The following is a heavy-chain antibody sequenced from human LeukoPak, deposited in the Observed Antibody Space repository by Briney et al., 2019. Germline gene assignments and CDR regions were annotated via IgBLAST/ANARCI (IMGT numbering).Heavy chain of an antibody. Sequence: SQTLSLTCAISGVSVSSNSAAWNWIRQSPSRGLEWLGRTYYRSKWYNDYAVSVKSRITINPDTSKNQFSLQLNSVTPEDTAVYYCARGIVVVPAADLFDYWGQGTLVTVSS. V-gene: IGHV6-1*01. CDR3: ARGIVVVPAADLFDY. CDR2: TYYRSKWYN. CDR1: GVSVSSNSAA. J-gene: IGHJ4*02. D-gene: IGHD2-2*01.